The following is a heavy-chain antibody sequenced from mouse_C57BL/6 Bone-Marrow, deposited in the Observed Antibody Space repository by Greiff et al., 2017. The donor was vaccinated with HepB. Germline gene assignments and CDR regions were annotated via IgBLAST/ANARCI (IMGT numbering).Heavy chain of an antibody. CDR2: IDPENGDT. CDR3: TTGATVVATGAY. Sequence: EVQLQQSGAELVRPGASVKLSCTASGFNIKDDYMHWVKQRPEQGLEWIGWIDPENGDTEYASKFQGKATITADTSSNTADLQLSSLTSEDTAVYYCTTGATVVATGAYWGQGTLVTVSA. CDR1: GFNIKDDY. J-gene: IGHJ3*01. V-gene: IGHV14-4*01. D-gene: IGHD1-1*01.